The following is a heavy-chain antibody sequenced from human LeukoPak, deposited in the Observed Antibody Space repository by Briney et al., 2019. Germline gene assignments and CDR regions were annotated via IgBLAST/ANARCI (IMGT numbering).Heavy chain of an antibody. Sequence: PSETLSLTCAVYGGSFSGYYWSWIRQPPGKGLEWIGYIYYSGSTNYNPSLKSRVTISVDTSKNQFSLKLSSVTAADTAVYYCARHRDCSGGSCYSDAFDIWGQGTMVTVSS. D-gene: IGHD2-15*01. J-gene: IGHJ3*02. CDR2: IYYSGST. CDR3: ARHRDCSGGSCYSDAFDI. CDR1: GGSFSGYY. V-gene: IGHV4-59*08.